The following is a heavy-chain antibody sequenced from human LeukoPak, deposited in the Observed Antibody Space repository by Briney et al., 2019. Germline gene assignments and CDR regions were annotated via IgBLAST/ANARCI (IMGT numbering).Heavy chain of an antibody. CDR1: GFTFNNCA. CDR3: VKEERGYSYGDY. V-gene: IGHV3-23*01. CDR2: VSDDGAKT. D-gene: IGHD5-18*01. J-gene: IGHJ4*02. Sequence: GSLRLSCAASGFTFNNCAMSWVRPPPGKGLGVVSAVSDDGAKTWYADSVKGRFTISRDNSKNTVSLQMTNLRADDTARYYCVKEERGYSYGDYWGQGTLVTVSS.